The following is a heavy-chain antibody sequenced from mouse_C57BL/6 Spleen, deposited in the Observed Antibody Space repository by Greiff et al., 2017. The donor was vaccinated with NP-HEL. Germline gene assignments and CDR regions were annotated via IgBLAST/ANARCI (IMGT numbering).Heavy chain of an antibody. V-gene: IGHV1-55*01. Sequence: QVQLQQPGAELVKPGASVKMSCKASGYTFTSYWITWVKQRPGQGLEWIGDIYPGSGSTNYNEKFKSTATLTVDTSSSTAYMQLSSLTSEDSAFYDCAGDYYGSSYWYFDGGGTGTTVTVSS. D-gene: IGHD1-1*01. J-gene: IGHJ1*03. CDR3: AGDYYGSSYWYFDG. CDR1: GYTFTSYW. CDR2: IYPGSGST.